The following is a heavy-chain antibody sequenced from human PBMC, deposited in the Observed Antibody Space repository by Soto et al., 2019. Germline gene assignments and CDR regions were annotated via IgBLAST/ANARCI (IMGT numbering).Heavy chain of an antibody. CDR3: AKSLAVAAGWFDP. J-gene: IGHJ5*02. CDR2: ISYDGSNE. Sequence: GGSLRLSCAASGFTFNTYGMHWVRQAPGKGLEWVAFISYDGSNEYYADSVKGRFTISRDNSKNTVFLQMNSLRGEDTAVYYCAKSLAVAAGWFDPWGQGXLVTVYS. CDR1: GFTFNTYG. D-gene: IGHD6-19*01. V-gene: IGHV3-30*18.